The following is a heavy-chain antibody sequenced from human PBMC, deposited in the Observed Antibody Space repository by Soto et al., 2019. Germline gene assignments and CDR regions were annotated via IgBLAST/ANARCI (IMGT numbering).Heavy chain of an antibody. CDR3: ARPHFSDTSGYYSD. CDR2: IYYRGNT. CDR1: GDSISSTSYY. Sequence: QLQMQESGPGLVKPSETLSLTCTVSGDSISSTSYYWGWIRQPPGKGLEWIGSIYYRGNTNYYPSLKSRVTISVDTSKNQFSLRLSSVTAADTAVYYCARPHFSDTSGYYSDWGQGTRVTVSS. D-gene: IGHD3-22*01. V-gene: IGHV4-39*01. J-gene: IGHJ4*02.